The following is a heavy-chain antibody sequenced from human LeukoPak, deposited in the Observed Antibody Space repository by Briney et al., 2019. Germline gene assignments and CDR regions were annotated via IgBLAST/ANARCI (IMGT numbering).Heavy chain of an antibody. V-gene: IGHV3-30*02. J-gene: IGHJ4*02. D-gene: IGHD3-10*01. CDR1: GFTFNNYG. CDR2: IRYDGSFK. CDR3: AKDRGIISDY. Sequence: PGGSLRLSCGASGFTFNNYGMLWVRQAPGKGLEWVAFIRYDGSFKYYADSVKGRFTISRDNSKNTLYLQMNSLRAEDTAVYYCAKDRGIISDYWGQGTLVTVSS.